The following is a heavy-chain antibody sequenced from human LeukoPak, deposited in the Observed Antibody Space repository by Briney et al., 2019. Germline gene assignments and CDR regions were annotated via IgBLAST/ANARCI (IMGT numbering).Heavy chain of an antibody. D-gene: IGHD6-19*01. CDR3: AKDPVGYSSGFGNYFDY. V-gene: IGHV3-30*02. J-gene: IGHJ4*02. Sequence: PGGSLRLSCAASGFSFSSYGMHWVRQAPGKGLEWVAFIRYDGSNKYYADSVKGRFTISRDNSKNTLYLQMNSLRAEDTAVYYCAKDPVGYSSGFGNYFDYWGQGTLVTVSS. CDR2: IRYDGSNK. CDR1: GFSFSSYG.